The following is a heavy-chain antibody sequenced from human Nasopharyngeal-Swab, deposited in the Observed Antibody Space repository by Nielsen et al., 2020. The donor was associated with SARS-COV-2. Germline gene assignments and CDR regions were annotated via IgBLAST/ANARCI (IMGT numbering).Heavy chain of an antibody. Sequence: GESLKISCAASGFTFSSYWMSWVRQAPDKGLEWVAVIWYDGSNKYYADSVKGRFTISRDNSKNTLYLQMNSLRAEDTAVYYCARDRIAAAGDAFDIWGQGTMVTVSS. J-gene: IGHJ3*02. V-gene: IGHV3-33*08. CDR1: GFTFSSYW. CDR3: ARDRIAAAGDAFDI. D-gene: IGHD6-13*01. CDR2: IWYDGSNK.